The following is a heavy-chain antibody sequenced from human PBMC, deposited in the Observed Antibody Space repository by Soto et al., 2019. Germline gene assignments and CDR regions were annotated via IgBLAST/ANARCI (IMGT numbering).Heavy chain of an antibody. CDR2: IDPSDSYT. J-gene: IGHJ6*02. CDR3: ARARILTGYYVNYYGMDV. D-gene: IGHD3-9*01. CDR1: GYSFTSYW. Sequence: GESLKISCKGSGYSFTSYWISWVRQMPGKGLGWMGRIDPSDSYTNYSPSFQGHVTISADKSISTAYLQWSSLKASDTAMYYCARARILTGYYVNYYGMDVWGQGTTVTVSS. V-gene: IGHV5-10-1*01.